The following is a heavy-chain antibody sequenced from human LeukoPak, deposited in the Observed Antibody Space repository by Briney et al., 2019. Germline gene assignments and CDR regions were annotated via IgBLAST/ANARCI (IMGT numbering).Heavy chain of an antibody. V-gene: IGHV4-59*01. CDR3: AKDKAPGSWHTPSDF. CDR2: IYYSGST. CDR1: GGSITSYY. Sequence: SETLSLTCTVSGGSITSYYWSWIRQSPGKGLEWIGYIYYSGSTNYNPSLKSRVTISVDTSKNQISLKLSSVTAADTAKYYCAKDKAPGSWHTPSDFWGQGTLVTVSS. D-gene: IGHD6-13*01. J-gene: IGHJ4*02.